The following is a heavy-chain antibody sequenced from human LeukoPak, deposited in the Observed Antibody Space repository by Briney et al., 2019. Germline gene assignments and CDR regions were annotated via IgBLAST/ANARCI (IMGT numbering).Heavy chain of an antibody. J-gene: IGHJ5*02. D-gene: IGHD6-13*01. CDR3: ARKEGGQLVNTRRWFDP. CDR2: IYTSGST. Sequence: PSETLSLTCTVSGGSISSYYWSWIRQPAGKGLEWIGRIYTSGSTHYNPSLKSRVTISVDTSKKQFSLKVRSVTAADTAVYYCARKEGGQLVNTRRWFDPWGQGTLVTVSS. CDR1: GGSISSYY. V-gene: IGHV4-4*07.